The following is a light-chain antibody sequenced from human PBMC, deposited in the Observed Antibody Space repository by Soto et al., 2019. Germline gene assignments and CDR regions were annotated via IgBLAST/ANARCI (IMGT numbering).Light chain of an antibody. CDR3: HQYYSFPPWT. V-gene: IGKV1-8*01. CDR1: QSISGY. Sequence: AIQMTQSPASVSSSPGDRVTITCRASQSISGYLAWYQQKPGKAPKLLIYSASTLQSGVPSRFTASGFGTEFTLAISGLESEDSATYYCHQYYSFPPWTFGQGTKVDIK. J-gene: IGKJ1*01. CDR2: SAS.